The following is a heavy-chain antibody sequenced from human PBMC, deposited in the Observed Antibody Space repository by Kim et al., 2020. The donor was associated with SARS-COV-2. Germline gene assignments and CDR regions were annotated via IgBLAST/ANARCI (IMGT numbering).Heavy chain of an antibody. V-gene: IGHV3-30*18. Sequence: GGSLRLSCAASGFTFSSYGMHWVRQAPGKGLEWVAVISYDGSNKYYADSVKGRFTISRDNSKNTLYLQMNSLRAEDTAVYYCAKGPSIVADYWGQGTLVTVSS. D-gene: IGHD6-6*01. CDR2: ISYDGSNK. J-gene: IGHJ4*02. CDR1: GFTFSSYG. CDR3: AKGPSIVADY.